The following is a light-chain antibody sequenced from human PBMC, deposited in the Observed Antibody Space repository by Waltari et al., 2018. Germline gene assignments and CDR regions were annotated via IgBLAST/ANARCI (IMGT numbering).Light chain of an antibody. V-gene: IGKV1-12*01. Sequence: DIRMTHSPYSVSASVGDRVTITCRASQGIKSWLAWYQQKPGKAPKLLIYSASNLQSAVPSRFSGSGSGTDFTLTISSLQPEDFASYYCQQGYSFPLTFGGGTQVEIK. J-gene: IGKJ4*01. CDR2: SAS. CDR3: QQGYSFPLT. CDR1: QGIKSW.